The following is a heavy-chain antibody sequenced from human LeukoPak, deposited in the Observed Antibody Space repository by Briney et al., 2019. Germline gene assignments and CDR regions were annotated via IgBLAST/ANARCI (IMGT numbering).Heavy chain of an antibody. J-gene: IGHJ4*02. D-gene: IGHD4-17*01. CDR1: GYTFTSYG. Sequence: ASVKVSCKASGYTFTSYGISWVRQAPGQGLEWMGGIIPIFGTANYAQKFQGRVTITADESTSTAYMELSSLRSEDTAVYYCARASSVTIFDYWGQGTLVTVSS. V-gene: IGHV1-69*13. CDR3: ARASSVTIFDY. CDR2: IIPIFGTA.